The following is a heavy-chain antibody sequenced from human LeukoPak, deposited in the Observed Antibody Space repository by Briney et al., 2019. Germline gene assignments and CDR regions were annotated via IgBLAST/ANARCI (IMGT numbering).Heavy chain of an antibody. D-gene: IGHD3-3*01. J-gene: IGHJ4*02. CDR2: MNPNTGNT. Sequence: GASVKVSCKASGYTFTRYDINWVRQATGQGLEWMGWMNPNTGNTGYAQRFQGRVTITRNTSITTAYMELSSLRSEDTAVYYCARYEYDFWSGPLWGQGTLVTVSS. V-gene: IGHV1-8*03. CDR3: ARYEYDFWSGPL. CDR1: GYTFTRYD.